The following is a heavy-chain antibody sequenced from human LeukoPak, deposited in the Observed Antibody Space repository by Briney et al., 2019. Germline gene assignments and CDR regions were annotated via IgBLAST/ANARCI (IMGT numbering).Heavy chain of an antibody. CDR1: GFTFDDYA. J-gene: IGHJ6*04. CDR2: ISWDGGST. D-gene: IGHD5-12*01. V-gene: IGHV3-43D*04. Sequence: GGSLRLSCAASGFTFDDYAMHWVRQAPGKGLGWVSLISWDGGSTYYADSVKGRFTISRDNSRHTLYLQMNSLGAEDTALFYCAKDKEYSGFGPILSGYYYGMDVWGKGTTVTVSS. CDR3: AKDKEYSGFGPILSGYYYGMDV.